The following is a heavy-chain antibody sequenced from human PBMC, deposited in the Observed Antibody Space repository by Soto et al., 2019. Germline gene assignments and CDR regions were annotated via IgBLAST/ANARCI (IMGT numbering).Heavy chain of an antibody. V-gene: IGHV1-46*01. D-gene: IGHD3-22*01. J-gene: IGHJ4*02. CDR1: GYAFTSYH. Sequence: DSGKVCVKASGYAFTSYHLHLVRQAPGQGLEWMGMIKPIGGSTNYAQKFQGRVTMTRDTSTSTVYMELSSLRSEDTAVYYCARALTYYDPLDIWGQGTLVTVSS. CDR2: IKPIGGST. CDR3: ARALTYYDPLDI.